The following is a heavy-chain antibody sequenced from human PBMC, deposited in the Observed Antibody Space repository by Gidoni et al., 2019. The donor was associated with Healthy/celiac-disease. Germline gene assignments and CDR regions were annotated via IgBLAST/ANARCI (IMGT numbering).Heavy chain of an antibody. V-gene: IGHV4-34*01. J-gene: IGHJ4*02. CDR2: INHSGST. CDR1: GGSFSGYY. Sequence: QVQLQQWGAGLLKPSEPLSLTCAVYGGSFSGYYWSWIRQPPGKGLEWIGEINHSGSTNYNPSLKSRVTISVDTSKNQFSLKLSSVTAADTAVYYCASRGQGADFDYWGQGTLVTVSS. CDR3: ASRGQGADFDY. D-gene: IGHD3-16*01.